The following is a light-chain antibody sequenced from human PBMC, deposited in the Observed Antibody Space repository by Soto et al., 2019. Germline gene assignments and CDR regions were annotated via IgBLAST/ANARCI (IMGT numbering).Light chain of an antibody. CDR2: DVA. Sequence: QSALTPPASVSDSPGQSITISCTGTSSDIGGSDHVSWYRQYPGEAPKLIIYDVANRPSGVSHRFSGSKSGNTASLIISGLQREDEADYYCVSFTTSRSYVFGTGTKVTVL. CDR3: VSFTTSRSYV. V-gene: IGLV2-14*03. J-gene: IGLJ1*01. CDR1: SSDIGGSDH.